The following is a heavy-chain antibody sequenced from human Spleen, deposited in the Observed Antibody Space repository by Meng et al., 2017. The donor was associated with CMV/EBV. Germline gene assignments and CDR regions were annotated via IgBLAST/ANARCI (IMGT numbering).Heavy chain of an antibody. CDR1: GFNFGDFA. CDR3: ARGSGSPEH. D-gene: IGHD3-10*01. V-gene: IGHV3-49*04. J-gene: IGHJ1*01. CDR2: IRNKTRGGTA. Sequence: GRSLRLSCTTSGFNFGDFAMTWVRQAPGKRLEWIGFIRNKTRGGTAEYAASVKGRFSILRDDSKSIAYLQLDSVKTEDTGVYFCARGSGSPEHWGQGTLVTVSS.